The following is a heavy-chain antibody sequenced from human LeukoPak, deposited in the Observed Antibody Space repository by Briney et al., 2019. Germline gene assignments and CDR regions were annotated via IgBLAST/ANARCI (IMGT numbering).Heavy chain of an antibody. CDR1: GGSISSSSYY. Sequence: TASETLSLTCTVSGGSISSSSYYWGWIRQPPGKGLEWIGSIYYSGSTYYNPSLKSRVTIPVDTSKNQFSLKLSSVTAADTAVYYCASDSAHYFDYWGQGTLVTVSS. CDR2: IYYSGST. V-gene: IGHV4-39*07. CDR3: ASDSAHYFDY. J-gene: IGHJ4*02.